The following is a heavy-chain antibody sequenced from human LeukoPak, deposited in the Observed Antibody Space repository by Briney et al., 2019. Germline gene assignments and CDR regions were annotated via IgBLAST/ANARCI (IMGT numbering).Heavy chain of an antibody. V-gene: IGHV3-21*04. CDR1: GFTFSSYS. Sequence: PGGSLRLSCAASGFTFSSYSMSWVRQAPGKGLEWASSISSSSSYIYYADSVKGRFTISRDNAKNSLYLQMNSLRAEDTAVYYCARSTRRDSEIALAEYFQHWGQGTLVTVSS. CDR2: ISSSSSYI. J-gene: IGHJ1*01. CDR3: ARSTRRDSEIALAEYFQH. D-gene: IGHD1-26*01.